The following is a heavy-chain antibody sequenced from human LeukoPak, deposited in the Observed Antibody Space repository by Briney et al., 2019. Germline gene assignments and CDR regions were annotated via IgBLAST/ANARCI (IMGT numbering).Heavy chain of an antibody. CDR1: GFTFSSYS. V-gene: IGHV3-21*01. CDR2: ISSSSSHI. Sequence: GGSLRLSCAASGFTFSSYSMNWVRQAPGKGLEWVSSISSSSSHIYYADSVKGRFTIPRDNAKNSLYLQMNSLRAEDPAVYYCARVQRAVAGTSWEFDYWGQGTLVTVSS. J-gene: IGHJ4*02. D-gene: IGHD6-19*01. CDR3: ARVQRAVAGTSWEFDY.